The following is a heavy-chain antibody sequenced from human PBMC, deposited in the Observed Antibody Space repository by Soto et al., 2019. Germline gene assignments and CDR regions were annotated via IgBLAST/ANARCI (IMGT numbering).Heavy chain of an antibody. CDR1: GGSIGSYD. Sequence: SETLCLRKTVAGGSIGSYDGSWIRQPPGKGLEWIGYIYYSGSTNYNPSLKSRVTISVDTSKNQFSLKLSSVTAADTAVYYCARGLKRQLWLKDYFDYWGQGTLVTVS. J-gene: IGHJ4*02. V-gene: IGHV4-59*12. D-gene: IGHD5-18*01. CDR3: ARGLKRQLWLKDYFDY. CDR2: IYYSGST.